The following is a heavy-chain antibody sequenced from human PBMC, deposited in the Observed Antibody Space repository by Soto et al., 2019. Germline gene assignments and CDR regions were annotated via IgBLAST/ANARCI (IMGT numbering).Heavy chain of an antibody. CDR2: INPKSGGT. CDR1: GYTFTVYY. CDR3: ARDLAKGGGSAGFDY. D-gene: IGHD1-26*01. Sequence: ASVKVSCKASGYTFTVYYMHCVRQAPGQGLEWMGWINPKSGGTMYPQKFQGRVTMTWDTSISTAYMTLTRLRSDDTAVYYCARDLAKGGGSAGFDYWGQGTLVTVSS. J-gene: IGHJ4*02. V-gene: IGHV1-2*02.